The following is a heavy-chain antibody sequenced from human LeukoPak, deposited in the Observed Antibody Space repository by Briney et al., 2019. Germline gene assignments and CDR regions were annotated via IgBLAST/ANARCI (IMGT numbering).Heavy chain of an antibody. Sequence: SETLSLTCTVSGGSIRSYYWSWIRQPAGKGLEWIGRISTSGSIIYNPSLKSRVTMSGDTSKNQFSLKVTSVTAADTAVYYCARAATLTDYNDAFNIWGQGTMVTVSS. CDR1: GGSIRSYY. CDR3: ARAATLTDYNDAFNI. J-gene: IGHJ3*02. D-gene: IGHD4-11*01. CDR2: ISTSGSI. V-gene: IGHV4-4*07.